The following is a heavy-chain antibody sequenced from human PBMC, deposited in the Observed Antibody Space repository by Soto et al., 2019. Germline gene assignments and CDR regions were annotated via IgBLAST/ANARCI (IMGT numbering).Heavy chain of an antibody. D-gene: IGHD1-26*01. CDR3: ATLWSQD. V-gene: IGHV4-39*01. Sequence: QLQLQESGPGLVKPSENLSLTWTVSDGSISSSSYYWGWIRQPPGKGLEWIGSIYYSGSTYYNPSLKSRVTISVDTPKNQFSLKLSSETAADTAVYYCATLWSQDWGQGTLVTVSS. J-gene: IGHJ4*02. CDR2: IYYSGST. CDR1: DGSISSSSYY.